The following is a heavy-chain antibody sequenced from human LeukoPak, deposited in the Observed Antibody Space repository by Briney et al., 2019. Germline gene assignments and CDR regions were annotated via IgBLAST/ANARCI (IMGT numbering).Heavy chain of an antibody. V-gene: IGHV3-30*18. CDR3: AKDWGIAAAAAPIDY. CDR1: GFTFSSYG. D-gene: IGHD6-13*01. J-gene: IGHJ4*02. Sequence: GGSLRLSCAASGFTFSSYGMPWVRQAPGKGLEWVAVISYDGSNKYYADSVKGRFTISRDNSKNTLYLQMNSLRAEDTAVYYCAKDWGIAAAAAPIDYWGQGTLVTVSS. CDR2: ISYDGSNK.